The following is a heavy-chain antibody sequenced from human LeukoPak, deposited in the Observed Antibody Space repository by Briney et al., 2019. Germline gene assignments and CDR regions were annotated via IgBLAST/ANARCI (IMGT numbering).Heavy chain of an antibody. CDR3: ARDQPRYCTNGVCYPVDY. CDR2: ISSSSSYI. D-gene: IGHD2-8*01. CDR1: GFTFSSYS. V-gene: IGHV3-21*01. J-gene: IGHJ4*02. Sequence: NAGGSLRLSCAASGFTFSSYSMNWVRQAPGKGLEWVSSISSSSSYIYYADSVKRRFTLSRDNDKNSLYLQMNSLRAEDTAVYYCARDQPRYCTNGVCYPVDYWGQGTLVTVSS.